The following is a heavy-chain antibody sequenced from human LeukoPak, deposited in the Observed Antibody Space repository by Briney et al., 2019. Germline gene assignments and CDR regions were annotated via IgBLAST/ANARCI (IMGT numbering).Heavy chain of an antibody. CDR1: GFTFSSYA. V-gene: IGHV3-23*01. J-gene: IGHJ4*02. Sequence: PGGSLRLSCAASGFTFSSYAMSWDRQAPGKGLEWVSGISGSGGSTYYADSVKGRFTISRDNSKNTLYLQMNSLRAEDTAVYYCAKDNQAYYYGSGSPSLFDYWGQGTLVTVSS. D-gene: IGHD3-10*01. CDR3: AKDNQAYYYGSGSPSLFDY. CDR2: ISGSGGST.